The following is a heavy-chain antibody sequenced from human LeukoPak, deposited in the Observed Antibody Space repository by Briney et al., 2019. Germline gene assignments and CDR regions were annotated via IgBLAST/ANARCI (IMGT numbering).Heavy chain of an antibody. CDR3: AKDAVYGDGYWEFDY. J-gene: IGHJ4*02. V-gene: IGHV3-23*01. CDR2: IVGSGDT. CDR1: GFSISTYA. Sequence: PGGSLRLSCAASGFSISTYAMSWVRQAPGKGLEWVSGIVGSGDTDYADAVQVRFTISKDNSKNIVYLQMNSLKAEDTAVYYCAKDAVYGDGYWEFDYWGQGNLVTVSS. D-gene: IGHD5-24*01.